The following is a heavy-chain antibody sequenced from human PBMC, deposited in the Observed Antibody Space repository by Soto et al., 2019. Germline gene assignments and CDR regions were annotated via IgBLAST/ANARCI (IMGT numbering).Heavy chain of an antibody. D-gene: IGHD6-13*01. CDR1: GYTFTSYY. CDR3: ASSIAAAGKGAGYYHGMDV. CDR2: INPSGGST. Sequence: ASVKVSCKASGYTFTSYYMHWVRQAPGQGLEWMGIINPSGGSTSYAQKFQGRVTMTRDTSTSTVYMELSSLRSEDTAVYYCASSIAAAGKGAGYYHGMDVWGQGTTDTVSS. V-gene: IGHV1-46*01. J-gene: IGHJ6*02.